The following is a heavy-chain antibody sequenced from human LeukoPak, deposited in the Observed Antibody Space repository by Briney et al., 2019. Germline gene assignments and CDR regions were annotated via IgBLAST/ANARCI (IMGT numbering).Heavy chain of an antibody. CDR3: ARDQYDSVWGSYRPYFDY. J-gene: IGHJ4*02. CDR2: ISPYTGNT. CDR1: GYTFNSYG. V-gene: IGHV1-18*04. Sequence: ASVKVSCKASGYTFNSYGINWVRQAPGQGLEWMGSISPYTGNTKYAERLQDRVILTTDTSTRTAYMELRSLRSDDTAVFYCARDQYDSVWGSYRPYFDYWGQGTVVTVSS. D-gene: IGHD3-16*02.